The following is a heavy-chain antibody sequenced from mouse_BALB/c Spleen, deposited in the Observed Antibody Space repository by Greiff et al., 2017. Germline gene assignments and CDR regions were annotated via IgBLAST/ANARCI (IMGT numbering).Heavy chain of an antibody. CDR3: ARDRGNYDDMDY. Sequence: EVKLQQSGPELVKPGASVKISCKASGYTFTDYNMHWVKQSHGKSLEWIGDIYPYNGGTGYNQKFKSKATLTVDNSSSTAYMELRSLTSEDSAVDDCARDRGNYDDMDYWGQGTSVTVSS. CDR2: IYPYNGGT. V-gene: IGHV1S29*02. CDR1: GYTFTDYN. J-gene: IGHJ4*01. D-gene: IGHD2-1*01.